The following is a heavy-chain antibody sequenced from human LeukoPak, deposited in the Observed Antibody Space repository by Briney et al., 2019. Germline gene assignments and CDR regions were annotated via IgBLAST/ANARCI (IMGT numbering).Heavy chain of an antibody. CDR2: IRYDGSNK. J-gene: IGHJ4*02. CDR3: TRDEEGDSREFDY. V-gene: IGHV3-30*02. Sequence: GGSLRLSCAASGFTFSSYGMHWVRQAPGKGLEWVAFIRYDGSNKYYADSVKGRFTIPRDNAKNSLYLQMNSLRVEDTAVYYCTRDEEGDSREFDYWGQGALVTVSS. CDR1: GFTFSSYG. D-gene: IGHD3-22*01.